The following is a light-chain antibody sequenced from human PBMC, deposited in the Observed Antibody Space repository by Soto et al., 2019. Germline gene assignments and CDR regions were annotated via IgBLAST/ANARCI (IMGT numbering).Light chain of an antibody. CDR1: SSDVGSYNY. V-gene: IGLV2-14*01. CDR2: EVS. CDR3: TSYTSISTVPYV. Sequence: QSVLTQPASVSGSPGQSITISCTGTSSDVGSYNYVSWYQQHPGKAPKLMIFEVSNRPSGVSNRFSGSKSGNTASLTISGLHAEDESDYYCTSYTSISTVPYVFPTGTKVTVL. J-gene: IGLJ1*01.